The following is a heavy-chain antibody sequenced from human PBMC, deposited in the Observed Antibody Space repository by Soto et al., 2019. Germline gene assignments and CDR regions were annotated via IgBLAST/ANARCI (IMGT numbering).Heavy chain of an antibody. Sequence: SETLSLTCTVSGGSISRYYWSWIRQPPGKGLEWIGEINHSGSTNYNPSLKSRVTISVDTSKNQFSLKLSSVTAADTALYYCARVGDGYNVVNGYYFDYWGQGTLVTVSS. CDR3: ARVGDGYNVVNGYYFDY. J-gene: IGHJ4*02. CDR1: GGSISRYY. CDR2: INHSGST. V-gene: IGHV4-34*01. D-gene: IGHD2-8*02.